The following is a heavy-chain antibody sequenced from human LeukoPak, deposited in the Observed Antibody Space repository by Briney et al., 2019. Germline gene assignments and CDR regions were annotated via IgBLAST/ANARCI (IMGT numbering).Heavy chain of an antibody. J-gene: IGHJ6*02. CDR2: IYHSGSA. Sequence: PSEALSLICTVSDGSISTYYWSWIRQPPGKGLEWIGYIYHSGSASYNPSLKSRVTISVDTSKNQFYLNVNSVTAADTAVYYCVRDNWQQVDRKWYYYGLDVWGQGTTVTVSS. CDR1: DGSISTYY. CDR3: VRDNWQQVDRKWYYYGLDV. V-gene: IGHV4-59*01. D-gene: IGHD1-14*01.